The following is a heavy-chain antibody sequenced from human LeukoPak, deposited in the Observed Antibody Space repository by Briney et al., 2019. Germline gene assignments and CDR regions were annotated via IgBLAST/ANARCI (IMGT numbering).Heavy chain of an antibody. CDR1: GFTVSSNY. CDR2: IYSGGST. J-gene: IGHJ4*02. Sequence: GGSLRLSCAASGFTVSSNYMSWVRQAPGKGLEWVSLIYSGGSTYYADSVKGRFTISRDNSNNTLYLQMNNLRAEDTAVYYCARVPLLYGDEHWGQGTLVTVSS. CDR3: ARVPLLYGDEH. D-gene: IGHD4-17*01. V-gene: IGHV3-53*01.